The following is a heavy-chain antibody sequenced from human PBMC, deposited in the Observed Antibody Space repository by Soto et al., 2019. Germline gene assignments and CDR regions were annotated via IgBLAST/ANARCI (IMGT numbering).Heavy chain of an antibody. CDR3: AKENGYSSSWFEFAY. CDR1: GFTFSSYA. D-gene: IGHD6-13*01. CDR2: ISGSGGST. V-gene: IGHV3-23*01. Sequence: EVQLLESGGGLVQPGGSLRLSCAASGFTFSSYAMSWVRQAPGKGLEWVSAISGSGGSTYYADSVKGRFTISRDNSKNTLDLQMTSLRAEDTAVYYCAKENGYSSSWFEFAYWGQGTLVTVSS. J-gene: IGHJ4*02.